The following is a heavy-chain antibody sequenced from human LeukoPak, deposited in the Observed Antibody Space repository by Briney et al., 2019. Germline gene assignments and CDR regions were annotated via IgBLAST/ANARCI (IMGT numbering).Heavy chain of an antibody. CDR2: IKQDGSEK. V-gene: IGHV3-7*01. CDR3: ASIMVRGVFYFDY. CDR1: GFTFSSYW. D-gene: IGHD3-10*01. J-gene: IGHJ4*02. Sequence: GGSLRLSCAASGFTFSSYWMSWVRQAPGKGLEWVANIKQDGSEKYYVDSVKGRFTISRDNAKNSLYLQMNSLRAEDTAVYYCASIMVRGVFYFDYWGQGTLVTVSS.